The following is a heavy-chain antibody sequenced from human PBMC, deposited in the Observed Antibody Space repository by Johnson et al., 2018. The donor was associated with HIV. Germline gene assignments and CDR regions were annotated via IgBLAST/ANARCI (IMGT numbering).Heavy chain of an antibody. Sequence: VQLVESGGGLVQPGGSLRLSCAASGFTFSLSWITWVRQAPRKGLEWVANIKQDGSEKYYVDSVKGRFTISRDNAKNSLYLQMNSLRAEDTAVYYCAREALDAFDIWGQGTMVTVSS. CDR2: IKQDGSEK. J-gene: IGHJ3*02. V-gene: IGHV3-7*01. CDR1: GFTFSLSW. CDR3: AREALDAFDI.